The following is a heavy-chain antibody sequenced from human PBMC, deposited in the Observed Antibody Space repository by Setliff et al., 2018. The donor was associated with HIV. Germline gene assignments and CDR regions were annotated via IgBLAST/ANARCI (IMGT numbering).Heavy chain of an antibody. J-gene: IGHJ5*02. V-gene: IGHV4-39*01. D-gene: IGHD5-12*01. CDR3: ARLGRPYSGQGWFDP. CDR2: IYYSGNT. CDR1: GDSIFTSTYY. Sequence: SETLSLTCSVFGDSIFTSTYYWGWIRQPPGKRLEWIGSIYYSGNTYYNPSLKSRVTISVDTSKNQFFLNLSSVTATDSAVYYCARLGRPYSGQGWFDPWGQGTLVTVSS.